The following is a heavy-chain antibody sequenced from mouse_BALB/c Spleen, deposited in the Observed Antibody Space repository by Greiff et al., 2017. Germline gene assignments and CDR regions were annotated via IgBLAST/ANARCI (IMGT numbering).Heavy chain of an antibody. D-gene: IGHD4-1*01. CDR3: ARDPGTGAY. CDR2: IWAGGST. V-gene: IGHV2-9*02. CDR1: GFSLTSYG. J-gene: IGHJ3*01. Sequence: VQRVESGPGLVAPSQSLSITCTVSGFSLTSYGVHWVRQPPGKGLEWLGVIWAGGSTNYNSALMSRLSISKDNSKSQVFLKMNSLQTDDTAMYYCARDPGTGAYWGQGTLVTVSA.